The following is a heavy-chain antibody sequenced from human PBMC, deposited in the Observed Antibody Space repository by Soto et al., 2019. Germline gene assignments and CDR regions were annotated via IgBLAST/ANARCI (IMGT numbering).Heavy chain of an antibody. D-gene: IGHD3-16*01. CDR3: ARRPSAYGDYGGYFQH. CDR1: AGSFSAGY. V-gene: IGHV4-34*01. J-gene: IGHJ1*01. CDR2: INHSGST. Sequence: SETRSVTWTGSAGSFSAGYRVWIRQPPGNGLEWIGEINHSGSTNYNPSLKSRVTISVDTSKNQFSLKLSSVTAADTAVYYCARRPSAYGDYGGYFQHWGQRTPVTVSS.